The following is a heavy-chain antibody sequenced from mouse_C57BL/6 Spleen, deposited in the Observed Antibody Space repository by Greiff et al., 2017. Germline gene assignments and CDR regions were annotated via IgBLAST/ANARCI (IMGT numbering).Heavy chain of an antibody. CDR3: AIWLTGTVDY. Sequence: QVQLQQSGAELARPGASVKLSCKASGYTFTSYGISWVKQRTGQGLEWIGEIYPRSGNTYYNEKFKGKATLTADKSSITAYIELRSLTSLDSAVYFCAIWLTGTVDYWGQGTTLTVSA. CDR2: IYPRSGNT. J-gene: IGHJ2*01. V-gene: IGHV1-81*01. CDR1: GYTFTSYG. D-gene: IGHD4-1*01.